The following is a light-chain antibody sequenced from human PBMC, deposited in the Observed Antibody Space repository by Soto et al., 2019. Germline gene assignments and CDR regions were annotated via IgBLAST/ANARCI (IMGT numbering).Light chain of an antibody. V-gene: IGLV2-23*02. J-gene: IGLJ3*02. CDR1: SSDVGSYDL. CDR2: EVR. Sequence: QSALTQPASVSGSPGQSITISCYGTSSDVGSYDLVSWYQQHPDKAPKLLIYEVRKRPSGVSGRFSGSKSDDTASLTISGLQDEDEAEYYCCSYAGSSTLVFGGGTKVTVL. CDR3: CSYAGSSTLV.